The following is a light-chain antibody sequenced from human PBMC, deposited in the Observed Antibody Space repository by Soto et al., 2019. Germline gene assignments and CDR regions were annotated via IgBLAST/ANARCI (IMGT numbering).Light chain of an antibody. CDR3: RQYGRSLELA. CDR1: QTVSNNF. J-gene: IGKJ4*01. V-gene: IGKV3-20*01. CDR2: GAS. Sequence: IVLTQSPGTLSLSPGERATLSCRASQTVSNNFLACYQEKPGRGPRLLIYGASTRATGIPDRFSGSGSGTDFTLTISRLDPEDFAVYYCRQYGRSLELAFGGGTKVEIK.